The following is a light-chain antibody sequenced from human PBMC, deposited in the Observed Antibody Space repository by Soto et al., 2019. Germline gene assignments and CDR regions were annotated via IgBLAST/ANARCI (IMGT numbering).Light chain of an antibody. CDR2: DVS. CDR3: QQYSSLRT. Sequence: EIQMTQSPSTLSASVGDRVTITCRASQSISSWLAWYQQKPGKAPKLLIYDVSTLESGVPSRFSGSGSGTEFTLTISCLQPDDFATYYCQQYSSLRTFGQGTKLEIK. J-gene: IGKJ2*01. CDR1: QSISSW. V-gene: IGKV1-5*01.